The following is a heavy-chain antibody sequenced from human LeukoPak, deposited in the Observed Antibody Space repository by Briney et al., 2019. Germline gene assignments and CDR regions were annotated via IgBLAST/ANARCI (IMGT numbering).Heavy chain of an antibody. CDR1: GFTFSYAW. V-gene: IGHV3-33*08. Sequence: GGSLRLSCAASGFTFSYAWMSWVRQAPGKGLEWVAVIWFDGSNKFYADSVKGRFTISRDNSKNTLYLQMNSLRAEDTAVYYCASSAGALIDCWGQGTLVIVSS. J-gene: IGHJ4*02. CDR3: ASSAGALIDC. D-gene: IGHD6-19*01. CDR2: IWFDGSNK.